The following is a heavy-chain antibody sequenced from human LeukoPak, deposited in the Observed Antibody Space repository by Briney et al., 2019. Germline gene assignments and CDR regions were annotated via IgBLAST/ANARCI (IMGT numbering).Heavy chain of an antibody. V-gene: IGHV3-30*02. Sequence: GGSLRLSCAASGFTFSSYGMHWVRQAPGKGLEWVAFIRYDGSNKYYADSVKGRFTISRDNSKNTLYLRMNSLRAEDTAVYYCAKDGVVVVYNDAFDIWGQGTMVTVSS. CDR1: GFTFSSYG. D-gene: IGHD3-22*01. J-gene: IGHJ3*02. CDR2: IRYDGSNK. CDR3: AKDGVVVVYNDAFDI.